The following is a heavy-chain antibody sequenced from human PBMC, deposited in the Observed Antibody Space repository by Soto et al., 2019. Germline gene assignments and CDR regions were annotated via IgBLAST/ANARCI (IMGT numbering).Heavy chain of an antibody. CDR1: GYTLTELS. J-gene: IGHJ5*02. Sequence: GASVKVSCKVSGYTLTELSMHWVRQAPGKGLEWMGGFDAEDGETIYAQKFQGRVTMTEDTSTDTAYMELSSLRSEDTAVYYCATGPVVVVAATHWFDPWGQGTLVTVSS. CDR2: FDAEDGET. V-gene: IGHV1-24*01. CDR3: ATGPVVVVAATHWFDP. D-gene: IGHD2-15*01.